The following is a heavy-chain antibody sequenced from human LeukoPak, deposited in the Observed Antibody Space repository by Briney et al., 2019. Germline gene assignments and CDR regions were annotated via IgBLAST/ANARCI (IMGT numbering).Heavy chain of an antibody. CDR2: FNPGNSNS. D-gene: IGHD3-16*01. V-gene: IGHV5-51*01. Sequence: GESLKISCKGSGYNFPRYWIGWVRQMPGKGLEWMGIFNPGNSNSRYNPSFQGQVIISADTSISTAYLQWSGLKASDTAIYYCGRGGDYYDYWGQGTLVTVSS. J-gene: IGHJ4*02. CDR3: GRGGDYYDY. CDR1: GYNFPRYW.